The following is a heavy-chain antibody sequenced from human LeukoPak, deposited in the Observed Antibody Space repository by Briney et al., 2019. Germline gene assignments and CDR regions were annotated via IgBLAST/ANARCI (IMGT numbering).Heavy chain of an antibody. Sequence: SETLSLTCAVYGGSFSGYYWSWIRQPPGKGLEWIGEINHSGSTNYNPSLKSRVTISVDTSKNQFSLKLSSVTAADTAVYYCARVGSSGYYADYWGQGTLVTVSS. J-gene: IGHJ4*02. V-gene: IGHV4-34*01. CDR3: ARVGSSGYYADY. D-gene: IGHD3-22*01. CDR2: INHSGST. CDR1: GGSFSGYY.